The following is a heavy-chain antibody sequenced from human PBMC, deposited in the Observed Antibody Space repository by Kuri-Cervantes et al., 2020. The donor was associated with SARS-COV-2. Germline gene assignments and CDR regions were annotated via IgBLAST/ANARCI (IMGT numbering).Heavy chain of an antibody. CDR3: AKGPYCSSTSCYPYYFDY. D-gene: IGHD2-2*01. CDR1: GLTFSSYG. J-gene: IGHJ4*02. Sequence: GESLKISCAASGLTFSSYGMHWVRQAPGKGLEWVAFIRYDGSNKYYADSVKGRFTISRDNSKNTLYLQMNSLRAEDTAVYYCAKGPYCSSTSCYPYYFDYWGQGTLVTVSS. V-gene: IGHV3-30*02. CDR2: IRYDGSNK.